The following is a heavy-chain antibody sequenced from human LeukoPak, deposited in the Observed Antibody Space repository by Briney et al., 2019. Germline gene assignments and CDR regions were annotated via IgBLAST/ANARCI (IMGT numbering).Heavy chain of an antibody. CDR3: ARGRTLYSSSSRWFDP. V-gene: IGHV4-34*01. CDR1: GGPFSGYY. J-gene: IGHJ5*02. CDR2: INHSGST. Sequence: PSETLSLTCAVYGGPFSGYYWSWIRQPPGKGLEWIGEINHSGSTNYNPSLKSRVTISVDTSKNQFSLKLSSVTAADTAVYYCARGRTLYSSSSRWFDPWGQGTLVTVSS. D-gene: IGHD6-6*01.